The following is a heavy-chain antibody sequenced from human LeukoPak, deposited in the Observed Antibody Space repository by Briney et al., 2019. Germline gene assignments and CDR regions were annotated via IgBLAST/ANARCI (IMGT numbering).Heavy chain of an antibody. CDR2: IYYTGST. J-gene: IGHJ4*02. CDR1: GGSISSSSYY. D-gene: IGHD2-15*01. V-gene: IGHV4-39*07. CDR3: ASLGTPYCSGGSCSEDY. Sequence: SETLSLTCTVSGGSISSSSYYWGWIRQPPGKGLEWIGSIYYTGSTYYNPSLKSRVTISVDTSKNQFSLKLSSVTAADTAVFYCASLGTPYCSGGSCSEDYWGQGTLVTVSS.